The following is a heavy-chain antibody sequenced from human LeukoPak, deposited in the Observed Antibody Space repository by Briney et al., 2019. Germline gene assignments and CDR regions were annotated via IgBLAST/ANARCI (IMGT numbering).Heavy chain of an antibody. D-gene: IGHD2/OR15-2a*01. CDR1: GYTFTGYY. CDR3: ARDFQTEAPDY. CDR2: INPNSGVT. V-gene: IGHV1-2*02. J-gene: IGHJ4*02. Sequence: ASVKVSCKSSGYTFTGYYMHWVRQAPGQGLEWMGWINPNSGVTDFAQKFQGRVTMTRDTSISTAYMELSRLTSDDTAVYYCARDFQTEAPDYWGQGTLVTVSS.